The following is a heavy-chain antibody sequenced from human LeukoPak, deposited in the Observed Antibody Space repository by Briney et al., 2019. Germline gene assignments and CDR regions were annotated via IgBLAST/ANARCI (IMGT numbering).Heavy chain of an antibody. CDR3: ARSLT. Sequence: PGGSLRLSCAASGFTFSSYNMNWVRQAPGKGLEWVSSISNSGNYIYYADSVKGRFTISRDNSKNTLYLQMNSLRAEDTAVYYCARSLTWGQGTMVTVSS. V-gene: IGHV3-21*04. CDR1: GFTFSSYN. J-gene: IGHJ3*01. CDR2: ISNSGNYI.